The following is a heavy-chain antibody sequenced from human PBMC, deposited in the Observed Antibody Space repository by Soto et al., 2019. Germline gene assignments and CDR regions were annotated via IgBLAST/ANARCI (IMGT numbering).Heavy chain of an antibody. V-gene: IGHV3-23*01. D-gene: IGHD3-3*01. CDR1: GFTFSSYA. CDR2: ISGSGGST. CDR3: AKRGYYDFWSSYGMDV. Sequence: GGSLRLSCAASGFTFSSYAMSWVRQAPGKGLEWVPAISGSGGSTYYADSVKGRFTISRDNSKNTLYLQMNSLRAEDTAVYYCAKRGYYDFWSSYGMDVWGQGTTVTVSS. J-gene: IGHJ6*02.